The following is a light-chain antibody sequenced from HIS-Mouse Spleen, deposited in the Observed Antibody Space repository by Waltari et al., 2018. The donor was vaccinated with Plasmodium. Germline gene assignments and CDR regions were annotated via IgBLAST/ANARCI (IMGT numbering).Light chain of an antibody. Sequence: DIQMTQSPSSLSASVGDRVPITCRARQSISSYLNWYQQKPGKAPNLLIYAASSLQSGVPSRFSGSGSGTDFTLTISSLQPEDFATYYCLQDYNYPYTFGQGTKL. J-gene: IGKJ2*01. CDR1: QSISSY. CDR2: AAS. V-gene: IGKV1-39*01. CDR3: LQDYNYPYT.